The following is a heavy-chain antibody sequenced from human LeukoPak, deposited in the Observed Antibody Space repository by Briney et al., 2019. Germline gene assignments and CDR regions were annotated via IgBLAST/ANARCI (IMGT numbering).Heavy chain of an antibody. CDR1: GGSISSYY. V-gene: IGHV4-59*01. J-gene: IGHJ4*02. D-gene: IGHD4-17*01. CDR3: ARGSGYGDLALFDY. CDR2: IYYSGST. Sequence: ETLSLTCTVSGGSISSYYWSWIRQPPGKGLEWIGYIYYSGSTNYNPSLKSRVTISVDTSKNQFSLKLSSVTAADTAVYYCARGSGYGDLALFDYWGQGTLVTVSS.